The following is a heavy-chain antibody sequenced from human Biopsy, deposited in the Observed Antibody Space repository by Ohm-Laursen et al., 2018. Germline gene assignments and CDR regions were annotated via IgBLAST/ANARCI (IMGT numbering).Heavy chain of an antibody. V-gene: IGHV1-2*02. D-gene: IGHD6-13*01. CDR3: AREKPFGASWGY. J-gene: IGHJ4*02. Sequence: ASVKVSCNASGYNFTDFYLHWVRQAPGQGLEWLGGINPDTGGTKYAQKFQGRVAMTRDTSISTAYLDLSSLGSEDTAVYYCAREKPFGASWGYWGQGTLVTVSS. CDR2: INPDTGGT. CDR1: GYNFTDFY.